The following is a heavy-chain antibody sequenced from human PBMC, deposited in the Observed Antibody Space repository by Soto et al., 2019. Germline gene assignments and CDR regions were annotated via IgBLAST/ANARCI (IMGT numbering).Heavy chain of an antibody. J-gene: IGHJ4*02. Sequence: GGSLRLSCAASGFTFSSYGMHWVRQAPGKGLEWVAVIWYDGSNKYYADSVKGRFTISRDNSKNTLYLQMNSLRAEDTAVYYCARGISGPMDDYCGGDCSPSVEYYFDYWGQGTLVTVSS. V-gene: IGHV3-33*01. CDR1: GFTFSSYG. CDR3: ARGISGPMDDYCGGDCSPSVEYYFDY. CDR2: IWYDGSNK. D-gene: IGHD2-21*02.